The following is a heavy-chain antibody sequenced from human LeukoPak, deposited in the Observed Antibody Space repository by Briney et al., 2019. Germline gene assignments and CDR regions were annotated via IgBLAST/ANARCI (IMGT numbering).Heavy chain of an antibody. V-gene: IGHV3-48*03. CDR3: ARETYYDFWSGYYRDRPFDY. CDR2: ISSSGSTI. J-gene: IGHJ4*02. D-gene: IGHD3-3*01. Sequence: QPGGSLRLSCAASGFTFSSYEMNWVRQAPGKGLEWVSYISSSGSTIYYADSVKGRFTISRDNAKNSLYLQMNSLRAEDTAVYYCARETYYDFWSGYYRDRPFDYWGQGTLVTVSS. CDR1: GFTFSSYE.